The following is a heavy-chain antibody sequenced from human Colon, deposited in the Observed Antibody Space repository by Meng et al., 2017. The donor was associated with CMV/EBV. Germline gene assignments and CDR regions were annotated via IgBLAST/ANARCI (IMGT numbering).Heavy chain of an antibody. V-gene: IGHV4-34*01. J-gene: IGHJ5*01. Sequence: CTLHGGSFSGYHWHWFRQTPQRGLEWIGHVNGGGSSDSNPSLKSRVTISLDTSKNQFSLRLTSVTVADTGVYYCARGMVVIAPWFDAWGHGTLVTVSS. D-gene: IGHD2-21*01. CDR2: VNGGGSS. CDR3: ARGMVVIAPWFDA. CDR1: GGSFSGYH.